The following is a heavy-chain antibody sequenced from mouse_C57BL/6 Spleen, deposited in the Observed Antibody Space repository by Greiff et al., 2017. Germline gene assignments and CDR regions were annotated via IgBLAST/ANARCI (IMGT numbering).Heavy chain of an antibody. V-gene: IGHV1-42*01. D-gene: IGHD1-1*01. CDR2: INPSTVGT. CDR3: ARSPYDYGSSSAWFAD. J-gene: IGHJ3*01. CDR1: GYSFTGYY. Sequence: VQLQPSGPELLKPGASVKISCKASGYSFTGYYMNWVKQSPEKSLEWIGEINPSTVGTTYNQKSKAKATLTVSKSSSTADMQLKSLTSEDSAVDYCARSPYDYGSSSAWFADWGQGTLVTVSA.